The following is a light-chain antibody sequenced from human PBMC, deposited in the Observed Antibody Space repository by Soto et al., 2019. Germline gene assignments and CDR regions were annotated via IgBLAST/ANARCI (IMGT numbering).Light chain of an antibody. Sequence: EIVLTQSPATLSLSPGERATLSCRASQSVSSYLAWYQQKPGKAPRLLIYDASNRATGIPARFSGSGSGTDFTLTISSLEPADVSVYYCQHHSYRHPWTFGQGTKVEIK. CDR3: QHHSYRHPWT. J-gene: IGKJ1*01. V-gene: IGKV3-11*01. CDR1: QSVSSY. CDR2: DAS.